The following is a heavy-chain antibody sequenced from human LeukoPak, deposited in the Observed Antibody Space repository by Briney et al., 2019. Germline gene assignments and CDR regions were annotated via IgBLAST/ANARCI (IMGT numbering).Heavy chain of an antibody. CDR3: AKRHSGSSWFPVDY. J-gene: IGHJ4*02. CDR1: GLTFSNYA. CDR2: ISDTGIST. Sequence: PGGSLRLSCAASGLTFSNYAMSWVRQAPGKGLEWVSTISDTGISTYYADSLKGRFTISRDNSKSTLYLQMDSLRAEDSAVYYCAKRHSGSSWFPVDYWGQGTLVTVSS. D-gene: IGHD6-13*01. V-gene: IGHV3-23*01.